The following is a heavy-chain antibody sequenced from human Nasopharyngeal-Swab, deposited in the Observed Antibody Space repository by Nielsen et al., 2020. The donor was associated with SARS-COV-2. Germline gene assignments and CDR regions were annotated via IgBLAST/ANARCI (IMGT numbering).Heavy chain of an antibody. CDR1: GGSISSYY. CDR2: TYTSGST. J-gene: IGHJ5*02. D-gene: IGHD3-22*01. V-gene: IGHV4-4*07. CDR3: ARGRAGGYYDSSGNWFDP. Sequence: SETLSLTCTVSGGSISSYYWSWIRQPAGKGLEWIGRTYTSGSTNYNPSLKSRVTMSVDTSKNQFSLKLSPVTAADTAVYYCARGRAGGYYDSSGNWFDPWGQGTLVTVSS.